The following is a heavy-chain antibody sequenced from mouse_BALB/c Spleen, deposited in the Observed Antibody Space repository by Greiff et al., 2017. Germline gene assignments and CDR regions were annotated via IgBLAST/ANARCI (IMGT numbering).Heavy chain of an antibody. V-gene: IGHV14-3*02. Sequence: VQLKESGAELVKPGASVKLSCTASGFNIKDTYMHWVKQRPEQGLEWIGRIDPANGNTKYDPKFQGKATITADTSSNTAYLQLSSLTSEDTAVYYCANPPSFAYWGQGTLVTVSA. J-gene: IGHJ3*01. CDR2: IDPANGNT. CDR3: ANPPSFAY. CDR1: GFNIKDTY.